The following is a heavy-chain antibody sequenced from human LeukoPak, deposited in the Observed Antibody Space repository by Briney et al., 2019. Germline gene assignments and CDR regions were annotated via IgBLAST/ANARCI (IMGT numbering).Heavy chain of an antibody. D-gene: IGHD6-19*01. V-gene: IGHV4-4*07. J-gene: IGHJ4*02. CDR2: IYTSGST. CDR1: GGSISSYY. CDR3: ARGGAVAGGIDY. Sequence: ASEALSLTCTVSGGSISSYYWSWIRQPAGKGLEWIGRIYTSGSTNYNPSLKSRVTIPVDKSKNQFSLKLSSVTAADTAVYYCARGGAVAGGIDYWGQGTLVTVSS.